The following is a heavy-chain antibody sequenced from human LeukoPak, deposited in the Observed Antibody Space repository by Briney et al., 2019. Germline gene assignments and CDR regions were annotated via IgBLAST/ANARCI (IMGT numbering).Heavy chain of an antibody. CDR1: QLTFNSYA. J-gene: IGHJ4*02. CDR2: ISGSGGST. Sequence: GGSLKLFCAAHQLTFNSYAMRWVPQAPGKGLEWVSTISGSGGSTYYADSVKGRFTISRDNSKNTLYLQMNSLRAEDTAVYYCAKVVGGTTRGYFDYWGQGTLVTVSS. V-gene: IGHV3-23*01. D-gene: IGHD1-26*01. CDR3: AKVVGGTTRGYFDY.